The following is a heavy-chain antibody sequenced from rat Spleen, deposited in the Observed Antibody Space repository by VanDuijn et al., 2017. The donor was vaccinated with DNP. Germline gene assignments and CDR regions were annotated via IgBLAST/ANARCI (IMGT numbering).Heavy chain of an antibody. J-gene: IGHJ2*01. CDR2: ISYDGDNT. D-gene: IGHD5-1*01. CDR1: GFTFSDYY. Sequence: EVQLVESGGGLVQPGRSLKLSCAASGFTFSDYYMAWVRQAPTKGLEWVAFISYDGDNTYYGDSVKGRFTISRENAKSTLYLQMDSLRSEDTATYYCARHVTGSFDYWGQGVMVTVSS. CDR3: ARHVTGSFDY. V-gene: IGHV5-25*01.